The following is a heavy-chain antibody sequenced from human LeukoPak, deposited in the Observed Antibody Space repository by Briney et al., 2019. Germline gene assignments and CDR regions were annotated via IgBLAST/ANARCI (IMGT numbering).Heavy chain of an antibody. Sequence: GGSLRLSCAASGFTFSDYYMSWLRQAPGKGLEWVSYVTGSGNTLEYADSVKGRFIISRDNDKNSLLLQMNSLRADDTAVYYCARARRGGPFDYWGQGTLVTVSS. V-gene: IGHV3-11*01. CDR3: ARARRGGPFDY. D-gene: IGHD3-16*01. J-gene: IGHJ4*02. CDR2: VTGSGNTL. CDR1: GFTFSDYY.